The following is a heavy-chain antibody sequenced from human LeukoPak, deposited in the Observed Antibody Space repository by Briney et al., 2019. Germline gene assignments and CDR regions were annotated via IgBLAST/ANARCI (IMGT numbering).Heavy chain of an antibody. Sequence: GGSLRLSCAASGFTFSSYAMSWVRQAPGKGLEWVSGISGSGGSTYYADSVKGRFTISRDNSKNTLYLQMNRLRAEETALYYCARVGFSGGSCYCDYWGQGTQVTVSS. J-gene: IGHJ4*02. CDR2: ISGSGGST. V-gene: IGHV3-23*01. CDR1: GFTFSSYA. D-gene: IGHD2-15*01. CDR3: ARVGFSGGSCYCDY.